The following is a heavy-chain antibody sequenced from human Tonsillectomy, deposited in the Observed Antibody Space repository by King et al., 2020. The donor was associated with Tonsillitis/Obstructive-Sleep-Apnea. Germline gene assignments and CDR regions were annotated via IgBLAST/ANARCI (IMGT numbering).Heavy chain of an antibody. Sequence: VQLVESGGGVVQPGRSLRLSCAASGFTFSSYAMHWVRQAPGKGLEWVAVISYDGSNKYYADSVRGRFTISRDNSKNSLYLQMNSLRAEDTAVYYCVRTVINYMDVWGKGTTVTVSS. V-gene: IGHV3-30*01. J-gene: IGHJ6*03. CDR1: GFTFSSYA. CDR3: VRTVINYMDV. CDR2: ISYDGSNK. D-gene: IGHD4-23*01.